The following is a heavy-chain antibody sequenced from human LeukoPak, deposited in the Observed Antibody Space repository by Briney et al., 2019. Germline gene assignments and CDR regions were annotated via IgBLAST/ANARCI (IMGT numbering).Heavy chain of an antibody. J-gene: IGHJ4*02. CDR3: AREASSWGYFDY. CDR1: GGSIRSYY. D-gene: IGHD6-13*01. V-gene: IGHV4-59*12. CDR2: IYYSGST. Sequence: SETLSLTCTVSGGSIRSYYWSWIRQPPGKGLEWIGYIYYSGSTNYNPSLKSRVTISVDTSKNQFSLQLNSATPEDTAVYYCAREASSWGYFDYWGQGTLVTVSS.